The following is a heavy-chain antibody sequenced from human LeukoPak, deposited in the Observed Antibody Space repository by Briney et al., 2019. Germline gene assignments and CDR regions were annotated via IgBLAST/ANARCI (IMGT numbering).Heavy chain of an antibody. CDR2: IYYSGST. D-gene: IGHD4-11*01. CDR1: GGSISNYC. J-gene: IGHJ4*02. Sequence: SETLSLTCTVSGGSISNYCWSWIRQSPGKGLEWIGYIYYSGSTNYNPSLKGRVTISGDTSKNQFSLKLSSVTAADTAVYYCARAPSNGAWYVDYWGQGTLVTVSS. V-gene: IGHV4-59*01. CDR3: ARAPSNGAWYVDY.